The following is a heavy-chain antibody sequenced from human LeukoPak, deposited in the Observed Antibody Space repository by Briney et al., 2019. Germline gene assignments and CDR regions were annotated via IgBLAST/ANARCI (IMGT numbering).Heavy chain of an antibody. CDR3: AREGYSYGHNWFDP. D-gene: IGHD5-18*01. CDR1: GGCISTYY. J-gene: IGHJ5*02. V-gene: IGHV4-59*01. CDR2: IYYTGST. Sequence: PSETLSLTCTVSGGCISTYYWSWIRQPPGKGLEWIGYIYYTGSTSYNPSLKSRVTISVDTSKNQFSLKLSSVTAADTAVYYCAREGYSYGHNWFDPWGQGTLVTVSS.